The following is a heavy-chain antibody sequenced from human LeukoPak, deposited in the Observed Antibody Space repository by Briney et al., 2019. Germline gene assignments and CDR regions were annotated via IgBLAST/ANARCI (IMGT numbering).Heavy chain of an antibody. J-gene: IGHJ4*02. CDR3: ARERLRFLEIDY. D-gene: IGHD3-3*01. CDR1: GGSISSGSYY. V-gene: IGHV4-61*02. CDR2: IYTSGST. Sequence: MSSETLSLTCTVSGGSISSGSYYWSWIRQPAGKGLEWIGRIYTSGSTNYNPSLKSRVTISVDTSKNQFSLKLSSVTAADTAVYYCARERLRFLEIDYWGQGTLVTVSS.